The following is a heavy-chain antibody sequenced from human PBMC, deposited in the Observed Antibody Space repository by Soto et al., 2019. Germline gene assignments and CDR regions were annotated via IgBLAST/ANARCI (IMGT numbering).Heavy chain of an antibody. D-gene: IGHD3-10*01. J-gene: IGHJ4*02. Sequence: GASVKVACKTSGYTFNCHAIHWLLQAPGEGLEWMGYVTPGNGYTKYSQRFQDRVTIYRETSANTAYMELNDLRSEDTAVYYCARDRYYGSGSYNYFDYWGQGTLVTVSS. CDR2: VTPGNGYT. V-gene: IGHV1-3*01. CDR3: ARDRYYGSGSYNYFDY. CDR1: GYTFNCHA.